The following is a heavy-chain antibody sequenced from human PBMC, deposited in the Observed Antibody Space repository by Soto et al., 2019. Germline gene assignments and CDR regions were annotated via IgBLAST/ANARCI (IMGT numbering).Heavy chain of an antibody. Sequence: ASVKVSCKASGYTFTSYGISWVRQAPGQGLEWMGWISAYNGNTNYAQKLQGRVTMTTDTSISTAYMELSSLRSEDTAVYYCAVVPAATPVGAFDIWGQGTMVTVSS. CDR3: AVVPAATPVGAFDI. V-gene: IGHV1-18*01. J-gene: IGHJ3*02. CDR2: ISAYNGNT. D-gene: IGHD2-2*01. CDR1: GYTFTSYG.